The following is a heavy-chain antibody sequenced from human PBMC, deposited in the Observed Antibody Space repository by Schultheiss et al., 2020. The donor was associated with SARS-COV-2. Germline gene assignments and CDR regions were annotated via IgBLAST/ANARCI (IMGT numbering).Heavy chain of an antibody. Sequence: GGSLRLSCAASGFTFSSYWMSWVRQAPGKGLEYVSAISSNGGSTYYADSVKGRFTISRDNSKNTLYLQMNSLRAEDTAVYYCARDRDHKNWNYCFDYWGQGTLVTVSS. J-gene: IGHJ4*02. CDR2: ISSNGGST. D-gene: IGHD1-7*01. CDR1: GFTFSSYW. V-gene: IGHV3-64*04. CDR3: ARDRDHKNWNYCFDY.